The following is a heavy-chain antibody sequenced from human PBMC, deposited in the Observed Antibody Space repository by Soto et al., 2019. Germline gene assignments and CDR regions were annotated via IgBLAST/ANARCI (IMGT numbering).Heavy chain of an antibody. V-gene: IGHV4-34*01. CDR1: GGSFSGYY. Sequence: SETLSLTCAVYGGSFSGYYWSWIRQPPGKGLEWIGEINHSGSTNYNPSLKSRVTISVDTSKNQFSLKLGSVTAADTAVYYCARQGVTYSSGWYSDYWGQGTLVTVSS. CDR2: INHSGST. J-gene: IGHJ4*02. CDR3: ARQGVTYSSGWYSDY. D-gene: IGHD6-19*01.